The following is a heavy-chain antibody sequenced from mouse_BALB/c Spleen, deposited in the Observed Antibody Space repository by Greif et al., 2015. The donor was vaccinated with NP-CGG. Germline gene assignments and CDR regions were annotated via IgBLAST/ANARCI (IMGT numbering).Heavy chain of an antibody. V-gene: IGHV14-3*02. CDR3: ASSGYYGPYAMDY. D-gene: IGHD1-1*01. Sequence: EVQLQESGAELVKPGASVKLSCTASGFNIKDTYMHWVKQRPEQGLEWIGRIDPANGNTKYDPKFQGKATITADTSSNTAYLQLSSLTSEDTAVYYCASSGYYGPYAMDYWGQGTSVTVSS. CDR1: GFNIKDTY. CDR2: IDPANGNT. J-gene: IGHJ4*01.